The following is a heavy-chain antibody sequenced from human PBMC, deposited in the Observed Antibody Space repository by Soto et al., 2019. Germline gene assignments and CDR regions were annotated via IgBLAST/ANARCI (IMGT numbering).Heavy chain of an antibody. CDR2: IYHSGST. CDR1: GGSISSGGYS. V-gene: IGHV4-30-2*01. J-gene: IGHJ6*02. Sequence: TSETLSLTCAVSGGSISSGGYSWSWIRQPPGKGLEWIGYIYHSGSTYYNPSLKSRVTISVDRSKNQFSLKLSSVTAADTAVYYCARSPYYGMDVWGQGTTVTVSS. CDR3: ARSPYYGMDV.